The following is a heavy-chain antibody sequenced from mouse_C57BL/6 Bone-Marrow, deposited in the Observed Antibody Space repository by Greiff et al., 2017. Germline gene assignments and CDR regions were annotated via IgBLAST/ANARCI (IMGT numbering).Heavy chain of an antibody. Sequence: EVQRVESGGGLVKPGGSLKLSCAASGFTFSSYTMSWVRQTPEKRLQGVAAISGGGGNTYYPDSVKGRFTISRDNDKNILYLQMSSLRSEDTALYYCSRQVTTVLATKYFDVWGTGTTVTVSS. CDR1: GFTFSSYT. V-gene: IGHV5-9*01. CDR2: ISGGGGNT. CDR3: SRQVTTVLATKYFDV. D-gene: IGHD1-1*01. J-gene: IGHJ1*03.